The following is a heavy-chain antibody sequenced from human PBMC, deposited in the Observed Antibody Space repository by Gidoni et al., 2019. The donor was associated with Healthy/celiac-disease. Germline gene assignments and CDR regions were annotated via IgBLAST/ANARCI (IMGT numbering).Heavy chain of an antibody. CDR2: IIPIFGIA. J-gene: IGHJ4*02. V-gene: IGHV1-69*04. D-gene: IGHD2-8*01. CDR3: ASPYCTNGVCPLDY. CDR1: GGTFSSYA. Sequence: QVQLVQSGAEVKKPGSSVKVSCKASGGTFSSYAISWVRQAPGQGLEWMGRIIPIFGIANYAQKFQGRVTITADKSTSTAYMELSSLRSEDTAVYYCASPYCTNGVCPLDYWGQGTLVTVSS.